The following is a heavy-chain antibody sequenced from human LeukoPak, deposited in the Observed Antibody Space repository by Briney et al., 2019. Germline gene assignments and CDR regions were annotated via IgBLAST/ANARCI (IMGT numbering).Heavy chain of an antibody. Sequence: PSETLSLTCAVYGGSFSGYYWSWIRQPPGKGLEWIGEINHSGSTNYNPSLKSRVTISVDTSKNQFSLKLSSVTAADTAVYYCARVRPYYDYVWGSYRYPAFDYWGQGTLVTVSS. CDR3: ARVRPYYDYVWGSYRYPAFDY. V-gene: IGHV4-34*01. CDR2: INHSGST. J-gene: IGHJ4*02. CDR1: GGSFSGYY. D-gene: IGHD3-16*02.